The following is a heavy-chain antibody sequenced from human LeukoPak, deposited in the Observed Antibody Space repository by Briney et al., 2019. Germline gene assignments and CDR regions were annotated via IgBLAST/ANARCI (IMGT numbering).Heavy chain of an antibody. J-gene: IGHJ6*03. D-gene: IGHD1-20*01. CDR3: ARGRDSWNPGPDYYYYMDV. Sequence: ASVKVSCKASGYSFTGYYIHWVRQAPGQGLEWMAWINPNNGGTNYAQKFQDRVTMTRDTSISTAYMELSRLRSDDTAVYYCARGRDSWNPGPDYYYYMDVWGKGTTVTVSS. V-gene: IGHV1-2*02. CDR2: INPNNGGT. CDR1: GYSFTGYY.